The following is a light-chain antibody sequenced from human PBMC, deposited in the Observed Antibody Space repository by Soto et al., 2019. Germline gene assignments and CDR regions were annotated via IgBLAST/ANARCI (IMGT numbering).Light chain of an antibody. CDR2: SAS. V-gene: IGKV1-39*01. J-gene: IGKJ2*01. CDR1: QTISSY. CDR3: QQTFRTPHT. Sequence: DLQMTQSPASLSASVGDRVTITCRASQTISSYLNWYQQKAGAAPKLLIYSASTLQSGVPSRFSGSGFGTDYTLTISSLQPADFAVYYCQQTFRTPHTFGHGTKLDIK.